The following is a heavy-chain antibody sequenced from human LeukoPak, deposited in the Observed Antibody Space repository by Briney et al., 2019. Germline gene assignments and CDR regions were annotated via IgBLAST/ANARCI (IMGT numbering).Heavy chain of an antibody. CDR2: MSAGGVT. CDR3: ASPGYSYGQGFDY. V-gene: IGHV3-23*01. CDR1: GFTFSNYA. J-gene: IGHJ4*02. Sequence: GGSLRLSCAASGFTFSNYAMSWVRQAPGKGLEWVSGMSAGGVTYYPDSVKGRFTISRDNSMKTLYLQMNSLRAEDTAVYYCASPGYSYGQGFDYWGQGTLVTVSS. D-gene: IGHD5-18*01.